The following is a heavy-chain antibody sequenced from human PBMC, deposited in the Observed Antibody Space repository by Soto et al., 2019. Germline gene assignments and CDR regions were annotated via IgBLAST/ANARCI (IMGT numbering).Heavy chain of an antibody. CDR2: ISNDGSNK. CDR3: AKGSLLWFGESTCSGMDV. J-gene: IGHJ6*02. Sequence: PGGSLKLPCATLWFHFRFHYNDRVRPAPGEGLEWVAVISNDGSNKYYADSVKGRFTISRDNSKNTLYLQKNSLRAEDTAVYYCAKGSLLWFGESTCSGMDVWGQGTTVTVSS. CDR1: FHFRFHY. D-gene: IGHD3-10*01. V-gene: IGHV3-30*18.